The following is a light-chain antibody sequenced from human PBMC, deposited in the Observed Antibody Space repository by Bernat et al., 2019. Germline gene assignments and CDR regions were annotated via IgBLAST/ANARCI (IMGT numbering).Light chain of an antibody. Sequence: QSALTQPASVSGSPGQSITISCTGTSSDVGGYNYVSWYQQHPGRAPKLMIYDVRDRPSGISNRLSGSKSGNTASLTISGLLAEDEADYYCSSYADSRTFAVFGGGTQLTVL. CDR3: SSYADSRTFAV. J-gene: IGLJ7*01. CDR1: SSDVGGYNY. V-gene: IGLV2-14*03. CDR2: DVR.